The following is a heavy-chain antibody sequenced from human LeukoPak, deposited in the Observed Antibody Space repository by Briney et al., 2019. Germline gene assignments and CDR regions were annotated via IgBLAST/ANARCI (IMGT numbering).Heavy chain of an antibody. D-gene: IGHD6-13*01. J-gene: IGHJ5*02. CDR1: GFTFSNAW. CDR2: IKSKTDGGTT. V-gene: IGHV3-15*01. CDR3: TTDPAAGSYNWFDP. Sequence: GGSLRLSCAASGFTFSNAWMSWVRQAPGKGLEWVGRIKSKTDGGTTDDAAPVKGRFTISRDDSKNTLYLQMNSLKTEDTAVYYCTTDPAAGSYNWFDPWGQGTLVTVSS.